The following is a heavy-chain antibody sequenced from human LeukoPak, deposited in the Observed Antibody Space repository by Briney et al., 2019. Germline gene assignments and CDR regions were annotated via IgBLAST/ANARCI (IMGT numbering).Heavy chain of an antibody. J-gene: IGHJ2*01. CDR1: GFSFSSHG. CDR3: AKIGVIGRWYYDI. V-gene: IGHV3-23*01. D-gene: IGHD3-10*01. CDR2: ISSGSDYT. Sequence: GGSLRLSCAASGFSFSSHGMSWVRQAPGKGPEWVSSISSGSDYTFYADSVKGRFIVSRDNSKNTLYLQMYSLRAGDTAVYYCAKIGVIGRWYYDIWGRGTLVTVSS.